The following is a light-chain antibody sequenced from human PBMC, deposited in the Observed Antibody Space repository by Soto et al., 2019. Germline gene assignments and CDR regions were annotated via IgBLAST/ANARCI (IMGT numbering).Light chain of an antibody. V-gene: IGKV1-12*01. Sequence: DIQMTQSPSSVSASVGDRVTITCRASQDIGRWLAWYQQTPGKAPDLLIYAAASLQSGVPSRFSGSGSGTDFTLTISSLQPEDFATYYCQQANTFPRTFGQGTKVEIK. CDR2: AAA. J-gene: IGKJ1*01. CDR1: QDIGRW. CDR3: QQANTFPRT.